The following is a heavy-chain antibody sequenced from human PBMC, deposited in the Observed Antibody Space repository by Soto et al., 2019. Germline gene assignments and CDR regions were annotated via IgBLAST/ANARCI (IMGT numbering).Heavy chain of an antibody. CDR3: AREQWGFDS. V-gene: IGHV4-31*03. Sequence: QVQLQESGPELVKSSQTLSLTCTVSNGSISTNGHYWTWNRQRPGKGLEWIADIYYTGNSYYNPSLKSRLTISIAASKNQFSLTLRSVTAADTAVYYCAREQWGFDSWGQGTLVTVSS. CDR2: IYYTGNS. J-gene: IGHJ4*02. D-gene: IGHD6-19*01. CDR1: NGSISTNGHY.